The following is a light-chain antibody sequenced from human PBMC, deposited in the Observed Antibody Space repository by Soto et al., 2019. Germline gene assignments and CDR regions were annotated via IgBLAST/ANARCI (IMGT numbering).Light chain of an antibody. V-gene: IGKV3-15*01. Sequence: EIVMTQSPATLSVSRGERATLSCRARQSVSSNLAWYQQKPGQAPRLLIYGASTRATGIPASFSGCGSGTEFPLIISRLQSEDFAVYYCQQYNNWPPWTFGQGTKVEIK. CDR1: QSVSSN. J-gene: IGKJ1*01. CDR3: QQYNNWPPWT. CDR2: GAS.